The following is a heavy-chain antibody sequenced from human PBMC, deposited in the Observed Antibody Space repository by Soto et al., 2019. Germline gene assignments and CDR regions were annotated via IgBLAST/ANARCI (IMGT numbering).Heavy chain of an antibody. CDR1: GYSFTSYG. CDR3: AREGCSSTSCYTIEYGMDV. CDR2: ISAYNGNT. V-gene: IGHV1-18*04. Sequence: ASVKCSCKASGYSFTSYGIGWVLQAPGQGLEWMGWISAYNGNTNYAQKLQGRVTMTTDTSTSTAYMELRSLRYDDTAVYYCAREGCSSTSCYTIEYGMDVWGQGTSVTVS. D-gene: IGHD2-2*02. J-gene: IGHJ6*02.